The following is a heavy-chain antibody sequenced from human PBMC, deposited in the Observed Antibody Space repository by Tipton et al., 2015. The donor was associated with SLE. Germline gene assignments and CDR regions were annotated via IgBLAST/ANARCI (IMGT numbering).Heavy chain of an antibody. CDR2: IYYSGNT. V-gene: IGHV4-38-2*02. D-gene: IGHD4-17*01. Sequence: TLSLTCTVSGYSISSGYYWGWIRQPPGKGLEWIGSIYHSGSIYYSGNTYYNPSLESRLTISADTFKNQFSLKVTSVTAADTAVYFCARIHPNNYGDYGPFDYWGQGILVTVSS. CDR1: GYSISSGYY. CDR3: ARIHPNNYGDYGPFDY. J-gene: IGHJ4*02.